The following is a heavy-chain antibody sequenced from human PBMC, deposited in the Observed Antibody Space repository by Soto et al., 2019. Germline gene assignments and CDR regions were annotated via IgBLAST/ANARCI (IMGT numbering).Heavy chain of an antibody. CDR2: IYYSGST. D-gene: IGHD3-10*01. Sequence: SETLSLTCTVSGGSISSYYWSWIRQHPGKGLEWIGYIYYSGSTYYNPSLKSRVTISVDTSKNQFSLKLSSVTAADTAVYYCARDLRGSGSYYDYWGQGTLVTVSS. V-gene: IGHV4-59*06. CDR1: GGSISSYY. CDR3: ARDLRGSGSYYDY. J-gene: IGHJ4*02.